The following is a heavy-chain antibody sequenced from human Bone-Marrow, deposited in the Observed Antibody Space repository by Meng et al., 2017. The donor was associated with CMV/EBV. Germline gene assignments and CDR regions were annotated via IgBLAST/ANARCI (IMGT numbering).Heavy chain of an antibody. J-gene: IGHJ4*02. Sequence: GESLKISCAASGFTFSSYSMNWVHQAPGKGLEWVSSNSSSSSYIYYADSGKGRFTLSRDNAKNSLYLQMNNLRVEDTAVYYCVRSGNFDYWGQGTLVTVSS. CDR1: GFTFSSYS. CDR3: VRSGNFDY. CDR2: NSSSSSYI. D-gene: IGHD1-26*01. V-gene: IGHV3-21*04.